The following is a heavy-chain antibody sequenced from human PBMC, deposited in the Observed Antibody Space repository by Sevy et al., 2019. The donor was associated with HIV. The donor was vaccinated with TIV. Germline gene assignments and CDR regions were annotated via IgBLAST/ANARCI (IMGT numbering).Heavy chain of an antibody. D-gene: IGHD2-2*01. V-gene: IGHV4-34*01. Sequence: SETLSLTCAVHDGSFSGYYWNWIRQLPGKGLEWIGEINESGITYYNPSLESRVTISVDTSKKQFSLKLNSVTAADTAVYFCARSPPVVVVPGAPSWFDPWGQGTLVTVSS. CDR2: INESGIT. J-gene: IGHJ5*02. CDR3: ARSPPVVVVPGAPSWFDP. CDR1: DGSFSGYY.